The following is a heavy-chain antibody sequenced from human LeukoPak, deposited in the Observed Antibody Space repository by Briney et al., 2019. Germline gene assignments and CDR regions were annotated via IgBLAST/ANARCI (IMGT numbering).Heavy chain of an antibody. CDR2: ISGSGSNT. V-gene: IGHV3-23*01. D-gene: IGHD3-22*01. Sequence: PGGSLRLSCAASGLTFSGHAMSWVRQAPGKGLEWVSTISGSGSNTYYADSVKGRFTISRDNSKNTLYLQMNSLRADDTALYYCAKDFKGSGYYFDYWGQGTLVTVSS. CDR3: AKDFKGSGYYFDY. CDR1: GLTFSGHA. J-gene: IGHJ4*02.